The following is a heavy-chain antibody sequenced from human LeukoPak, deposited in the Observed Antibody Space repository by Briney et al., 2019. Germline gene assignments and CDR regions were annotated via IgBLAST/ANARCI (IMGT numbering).Heavy chain of an antibody. CDR1: GFTFSSYW. J-gene: IGHJ4*02. CDR3: ARDRDHSSHHIELDY. V-gene: IGHV3-74*01. D-gene: IGHD6-13*01. CDR2: INSDGSST. Sequence: GGSLRLSCAASGFTFSSYWMHWVRQAPGKGLVWVSRINSDGSSTSYADPVKGRFTISRDNAKNTLYLQMNSLRAEDTAVYYCARDRDHSSHHIELDYWGQGTLVTVSS.